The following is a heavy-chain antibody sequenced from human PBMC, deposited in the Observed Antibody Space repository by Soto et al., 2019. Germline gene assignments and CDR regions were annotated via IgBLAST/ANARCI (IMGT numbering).Heavy chain of an antibody. D-gene: IGHD5-18*01. V-gene: IGHV5-10-1*01. CDR2: IDPSDSYT. CDR1: GYSFTSHW. Sequence: PGESLKISCKGSGYSFTSHWISWVRQMPGKGLEWMGRIDPSDSYTNYSPSFQGHVTISADKSISTAYLQWSSLKASDTAMYYCARPIVDTAMVKLGSPDYYYYYGMDVWGQGTTVTVSS. J-gene: IGHJ6*02. CDR3: ARPIVDTAMVKLGSPDYYYYYGMDV.